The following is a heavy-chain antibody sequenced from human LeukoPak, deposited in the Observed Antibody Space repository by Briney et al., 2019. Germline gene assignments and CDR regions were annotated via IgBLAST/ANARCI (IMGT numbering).Heavy chain of an antibody. CDR1: GYTFTSYG. CDR2: ISAYNGNT. CDR3: ARDFTYYYDSSGYYPHNIDY. J-gene: IGHJ4*02. V-gene: IGHV1-18*01. D-gene: IGHD3-22*01. Sequence: ASVKVSCKASGYTFTSYGISWVRQAPGQGLEWMGWISAYNGNTNYAQKLQGRVTMTTDTSTSTAYMELRSLRSEDTAVYYCARDFTYYYDSSGYYPHNIDYWGQGTLATVSS.